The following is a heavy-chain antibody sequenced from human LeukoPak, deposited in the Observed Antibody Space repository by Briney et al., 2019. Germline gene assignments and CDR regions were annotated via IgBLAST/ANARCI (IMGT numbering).Heavy chain of an antibody. D-gene: IGHD6-13*01. J-gene: IGHJ6*03. CDR2: ISSSSSYI. CDR1: GFTFSSYG. CDR3: ARKIQLDYYYYYYMDV. Sequence: GGSLRLSCAASGFTFSSYGMNWVRQAPGKGLEWVSSISSSSSYIYYADSVKGRFTISRDNAKNSLYLQMNSLRAEDTAVYYCARKIQLDYYYYYYMDVWGKGTTVTVSS. V-gene: IGHV3-21*01.